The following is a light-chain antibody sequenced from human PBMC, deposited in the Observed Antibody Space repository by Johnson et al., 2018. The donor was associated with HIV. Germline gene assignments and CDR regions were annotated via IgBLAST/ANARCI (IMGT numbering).Light chain of an antibody. CDR2: DNN. CDR1: SSNIGNNY. J-gene: IGLJ1*01. CDR3: GTWDSSLSASYF. V-gene: IGLV1-51*01. Sequence: QPVLTKPPSVSAAPGQKVTISCSGSSSNIGNNYVSWYQQLPGTAPKLLIYDNNKRPSGIPDRFSGSKSGTSATLGITGLQTGDEADYYCGTWDSSLSASYFFGTGTKVTVL.